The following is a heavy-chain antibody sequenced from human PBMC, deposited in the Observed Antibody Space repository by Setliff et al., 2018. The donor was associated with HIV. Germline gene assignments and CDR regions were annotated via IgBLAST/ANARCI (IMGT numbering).Heavy chain of an antibody. CDR1: GYTFTNYH. V-gene: IGHV1-46*01. CDR3: ARLGSGWSDSYYYAMDI. D-gene: IGHD6-19*01. J-gene: IGHJ6*02. Sequence: ASVKVSCKASGYTFTNYHMHWVRQAPGQGLEWMGIISPRDGIARFAQRFQGRVTMTRNTSISTAYMELSSLRSEDTAVYFCARLGSGWSDSYYYAMDIWGQGTTVTVSS. CDR2: ISPRDGIA.